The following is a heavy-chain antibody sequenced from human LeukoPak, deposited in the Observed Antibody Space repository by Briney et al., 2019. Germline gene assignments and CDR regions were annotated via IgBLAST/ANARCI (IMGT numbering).Heavy chain of an antibody. Sequence: GASVEVSCKASGYTFTGYYMHWVRQAPGQGLEWMGWINPNSGGTNYAQKFQGRVAMTRDTSISTAYMELSRLRSDDTAVYYCARADCSSTSCSRNWFDPWGQGTLVTVSS. CDR3: ARADCSSTSCSRNWFDP. J-gene: IGHJ5*02. CDR1: GYTFTGYY. D-gene: IGHD2-2*01. CDR2: INPNSGGT. V-gene: IGHV1-2*02.